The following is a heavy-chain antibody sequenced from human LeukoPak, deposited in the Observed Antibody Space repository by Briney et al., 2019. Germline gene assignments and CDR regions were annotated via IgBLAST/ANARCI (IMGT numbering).Heavy chain of an antibody. Sequence: SVKVSCKASGGTFSSYAISWVRQAPGQGLEWMGGIIPIFGTANYAQKFQGRVTITTDESTSIAYMELSSLRSEDTAVYYCARAGIAARPNVRGARTYYMDVWGKGTTVTVSS. J-gene: IGHJ6*03. CDR3: ARAGIAARPNVRGARTYYMDV. CDR1: GGTFSSYA. V-gene: IGHV1-69*05. D-gene: IGHD6-6*01. CDR2: IIPIFGTA.